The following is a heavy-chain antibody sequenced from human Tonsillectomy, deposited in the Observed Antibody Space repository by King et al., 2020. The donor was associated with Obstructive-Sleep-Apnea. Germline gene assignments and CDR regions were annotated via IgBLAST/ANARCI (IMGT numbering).Heavy chain of an antibody. Sequence: VQLVESGGGLVQPGGSLRLSCAASGFTFSKFAMSWVRQAPGGGLEWVSAISDSTAGTGPYYADSVKGRFTLFRDNSKNTLYLQMNSLRAEDTAVYYCARVWQQWKSEFGYWGQGTLVTVSS. V-gene: IGHV3-23*04. CDR1: GFTFSKFA. CDR3: ARVWQQWKSEFGY. J-gene: IGHJ4*02. CDR2: ISDSTAGTGP. D-gene: IGHD6-19*01.